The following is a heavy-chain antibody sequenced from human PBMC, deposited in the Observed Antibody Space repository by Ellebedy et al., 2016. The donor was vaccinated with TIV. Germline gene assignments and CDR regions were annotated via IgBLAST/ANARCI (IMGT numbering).Heavy chain of an antibody. V-gene: IGHV4-59*13. J-gene: IGHJ5*02. CDR1: GGSISSYY. CDR3: ARGPVDIVVVPAAKARFNRFDP. D-gene: IGHD2-2*01. CDR2: IYYSGST. Sequence: SETLSLTXTVSGGSISSYYWSWIRQPPGKGLEWIGYIYYSGSTNYNPSLKSRVTISVDTSKNQFSLKLSSVTAADTAVYYCARGPVDIVVVPAAKARFNRFDPWGQGTLVTVSS.